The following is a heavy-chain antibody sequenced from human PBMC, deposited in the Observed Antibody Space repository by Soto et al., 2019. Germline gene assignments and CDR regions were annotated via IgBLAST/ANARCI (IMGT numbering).Heavy chain of an antibody. CDR1: GGSIGNYY. CDR3: AKNLYGYYVNPDI. V-gene: IGHV4-59*01. Sequence: PXATLSLTCTVSGGSIGNYYWCWIRQPPGKGLEWIGYIHYSGSTWYNPSLKSRVTISVDKSRNQFSLKLSSVTAADTAVYFCAKNLYGYYVNPDIWGQGTMVTVSS. D-gene: IGHD3-3*01. CDR2: IHYSGST. J-gene: IGHJ3*02.